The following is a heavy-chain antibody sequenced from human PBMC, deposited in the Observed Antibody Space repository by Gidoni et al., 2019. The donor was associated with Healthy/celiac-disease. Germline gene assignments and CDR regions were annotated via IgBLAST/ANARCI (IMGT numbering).Heavy chain of an antibody. CDR1: GFTFSSYG. CDR3: AKDLYIVVVPAAVDYYYYGMDV. Sequence: QVQLVESGGGVVQPGRSLRLSCAASGFTFSSYGMHWVRQAPGKGLEWVAVISYYGSNKYYADSVKGRFTISRDNSKNTLYLQMNSLRAEDTAVYYCAKDLYIVVVPAAVDYYYYGMDVWGQGTTVTVSS. J-gene: IGHJ6*02. V-gene: IGHV3-30*18. CDR2: ISYYGSNK. D-gene: IGHD2-2*01.